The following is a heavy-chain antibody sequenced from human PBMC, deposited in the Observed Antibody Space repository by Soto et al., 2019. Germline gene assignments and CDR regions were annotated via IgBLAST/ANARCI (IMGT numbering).Heavy chain of an antibody. CDR1: GGSISSYY. D-gene: IGHD3-22*01. Sequence: SETLSLTCTVSGGSISSYYWSWIRQPPGKGLEWIGYIYYSGSTNYNPSLKSRVTISVDTSKNQFSLKLSSVTAADTAVYYCAREYYYDSSGYYYAYFDYWGQGTLVTVSS. V-gene: IGHV4-59*01. J-gene: IGHJ4*02. CDR3: AREYYYDSSGYYYAYFDY. CDR2: IYYSGST.